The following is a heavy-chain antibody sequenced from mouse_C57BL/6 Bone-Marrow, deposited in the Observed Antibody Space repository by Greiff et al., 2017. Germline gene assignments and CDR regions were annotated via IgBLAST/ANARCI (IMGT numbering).Heavy chain of an antibody. J-gene: IGHJ2*01. CDR3: ERAGSSGYVVDY. D-gene: IGHD3-1*01. CDR1: GYAFTNYL. Sequence: VQLQQSGAELVRPGTSVKVSCKASGYAFTNYLMDWVKQRPGQGLEWIGVINPSSGGTSYNEKFKGKATLTVDKSSSTAYMQLSSLTSEDSAVYFCERAGSSGYVVDYWGQGTTLTVSS. V-gene: IGHV1-54*01. CDR2: INPSSGGT.